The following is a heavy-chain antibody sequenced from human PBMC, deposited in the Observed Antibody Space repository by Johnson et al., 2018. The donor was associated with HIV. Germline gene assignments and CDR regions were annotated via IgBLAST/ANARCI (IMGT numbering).Heavy chain of an antibody. J-gene: IGHJ3*02. CDR2: IKQDGSEK. D-gene: IGHD5-24*01. CDR3: SRGVEMATISDVGYAFDI. V-gene: IGHV3-7*02. CDR1: GFTFSSYW. Sequence: VQLVESGGGLVQPGGSLRLSCAASGFTFSSYWMSWVRQAPGKGLEWVANIKQDGSEKYYVDSVKGRFTISRDNAKNSLYLQMNSLRAEDTAGYYCSRGVEMATISDVGYAFDIWGQGTMVTVSS.